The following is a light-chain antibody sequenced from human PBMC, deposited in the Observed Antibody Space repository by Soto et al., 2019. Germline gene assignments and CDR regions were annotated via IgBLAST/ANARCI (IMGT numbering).Light chain of an antibody. V-gene: IGKV3-11*01. CDR3: QQRSNWPPET. Sequence: EIVMTQSPATLSVSPGERATLSCRASQSVSSNLAWYQQKPGQAPRLLIYDASNRATGIPARFSGSGSGTDFTLTISSLEPEDFAVYYCQQRSNWPPETFGGGTKVDI. J-gene: IGKJ4*01. CDR2: DAS. CDR1: QSVSSN.